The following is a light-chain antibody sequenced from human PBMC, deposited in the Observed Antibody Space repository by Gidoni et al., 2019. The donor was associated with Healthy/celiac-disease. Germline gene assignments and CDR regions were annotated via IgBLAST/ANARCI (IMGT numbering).Light chain of an antibody. CDR1: SSNIGAGYD. V-gene: IGLV1-40*01. Sequence: QSVLTQPPSVSGAPGPRVTISCTGSSSNIGAGYDVHWYQQLPGTAPKLLIYGNSNRPSGVPDRFSGSKSGTSASLAIPGLQAEDEADYYCQSYDSSLSGWVFGGGTQLTVL. J-gene: IGLJ3*02. CDR3: QSYDSSLSGWV. CDR2: GNS.